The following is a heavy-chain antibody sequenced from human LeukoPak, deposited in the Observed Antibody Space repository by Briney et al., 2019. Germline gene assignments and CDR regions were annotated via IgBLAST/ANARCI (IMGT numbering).Heavy chain of an antibody. CDR3: AREAMVRGVISGYYFDY. CDR1: GFTFSSYW. J-gene: IGHJ4*02. D-gene: IGHD3-10*01. Sequence: GRSLRLSCAASGFTFSSYWMHWVRQAPGKGLVWVSRINSDGSSTSYADSVKGRFTISRDNAKNTLYLQMNSLRAEDTAVYYCAREAMVRGVISGYYFDYWGQGTLVTVSS. CDR2: INSDGSST. V-gene: IGHV3-74*01.